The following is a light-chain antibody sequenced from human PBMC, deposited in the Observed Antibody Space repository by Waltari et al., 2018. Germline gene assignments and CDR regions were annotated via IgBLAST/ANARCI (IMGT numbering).Light chain of an antibody. Sequence: QSALTQPASVSGSPGQSITVSCTGTSSDVGSYNLVSWFQQYPDTAPKLIIFEVNKRPCGVANRFSGSKSGNTASLTISGLQAGDEADYYCCSYAGSGIYVFGTGAKVTVL. CDR1: SSDVGSYNL. V-gene: IGLV2-23*02. CDR3: CSYAGSGIYV. J-gene: IGLJ1*01. CDR2: EVN.